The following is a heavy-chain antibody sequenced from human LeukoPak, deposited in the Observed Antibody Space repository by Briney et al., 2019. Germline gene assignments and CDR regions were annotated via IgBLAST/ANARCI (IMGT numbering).Heavy chain of an antibody. J-gene: IGHJ4*02. D-gene: IGHD3-16*01. Sequence: PGGSLRLSCAASGFTFSSYWMSWVRQAPGKGLEGVANIKQDGSEKYYVDSVKGRFTISRDNDKNSLYLQMNSLSAEDTALYYCASGRQLGYWGQGPLVTVSS. CDR1: GFTFSSYW. V-gene: IGHV3-7*03. CDR2: IKQDGSEK. CDR3: ASGRQLGY.